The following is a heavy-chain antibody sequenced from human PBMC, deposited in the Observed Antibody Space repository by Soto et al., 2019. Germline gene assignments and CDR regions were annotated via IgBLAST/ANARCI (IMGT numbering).Heavy chain of an antibody. CDR3: ATEGVIHPIDAFAI. Sequence: ASVKVSCKASGYTFTSYGISWVRQAPGQGLEWMGWISAYNGNTNYAQKLQGRVTMTTDTSTSTAYMELRSLRSDDTAVYYCATEGVIHPIDAFAIWGQGTMVTVSS. D-gene: IGHD3-16*02. V-gene: IGHV1-18*04. J-gene: IGHJ3*02. CDR2: ISAYNGNT. CDR1: GYTFTSYG.